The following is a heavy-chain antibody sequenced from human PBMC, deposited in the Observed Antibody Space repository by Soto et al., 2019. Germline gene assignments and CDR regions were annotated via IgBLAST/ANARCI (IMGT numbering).Heavy chain of an antibody. CDR2: ISYDGSNK. CDR1: GFTFCSYG. J-gene: IGHJ4*02. V-gene: IGHV3-30*18. D-gene: IGHD3-16*01. CDR3: AKDYSGGALDY. Sequence: GGSPRLSCAACGFTFCSYGMDWVRQAPGKGLEWVAVISYDGSNKYYADSVKGRFTISRDNSKNTLYLQMNSLRAEDTAVYYCAKDYSGGALDYWGQGTLVTVSS.